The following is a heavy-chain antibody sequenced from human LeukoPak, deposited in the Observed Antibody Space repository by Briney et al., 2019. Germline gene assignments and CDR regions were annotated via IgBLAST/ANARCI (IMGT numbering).Heavy chain of an antibody. V-gene: IGHV4-59*08. J-gene: IGHJ4*02. CDR3: ARITLSEVDY. Sequence: SETLSLTCTVSGGSISSYYRSWIRQPPGKGLEWIGYIYYSGSTNYNPSLKGRVTISVDTSKNQFSLKLSSVTAADTAVYYCARITLSEVDYWGQGTLVTVSS. CDR1: GGSISSYY. CDR2: IYYSGST. D-gene: IGHD3-16*01.